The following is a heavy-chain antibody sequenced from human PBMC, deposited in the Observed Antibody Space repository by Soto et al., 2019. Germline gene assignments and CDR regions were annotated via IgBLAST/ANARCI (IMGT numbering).Heavy chain of an antibody. Sequence: KPSETLSLTCAVSGGSISSSNWWSWVRQPPGKGLEWIGEIYHSGSTNYDPSLKSRVTISVDKSKNQFSLKLSSVTAADTAVYYCARDKPTVTNYYYYYYGMDVWGQGTTVT. CDR3: ARDKPTVTNYYYYYYGMDV. CDR1: GGSISSSNW. D-gene: IGHD4-4*01. CDR2: IYHSGST. J-gene: IGHJ6*02. V-gene: IGHV4-4*02.